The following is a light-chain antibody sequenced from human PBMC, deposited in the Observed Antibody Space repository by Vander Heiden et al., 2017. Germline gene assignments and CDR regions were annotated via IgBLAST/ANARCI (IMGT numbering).Light chain of an antibody. V-gene: IGLV2-14*03. CDR1: SSDVGNDNY. CDR3: SSYTTSSTQV. J-gene: IGLJ1*01. Sequence: QSALTPPAPVSGAPGPSITISCAGTSSDVGNDNYVSWYQQHPGKAPKLVIYDVTNRPSGVSNRFSGAKSGNTASLTISGLQPEDEADYYCSSYTTSSTQVFGTGTKVTVL. CDR2: DVT.